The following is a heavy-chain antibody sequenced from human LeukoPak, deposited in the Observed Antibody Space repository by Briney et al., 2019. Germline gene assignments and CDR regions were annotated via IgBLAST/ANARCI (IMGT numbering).Heavy chain of an antibody. D-gene: IGHD7-27*01. CDR1: GFTFDDYA. CDR3: AKAGDPPYWYFDL. Sequence: GGSLRLSCAAPGFTFDDYAMHWVRQAPGKGLEWVSGISWNSGSIGYADSVKGRFTISRDNAKNSLYLQMNSLRAEDTALYYCAKAGDPPYWYFDLWGRGTLVTVSS. V-gene: IGHV3-9*01. J-gene: IGHJ2*01. CDR2: ISWNSGSI.